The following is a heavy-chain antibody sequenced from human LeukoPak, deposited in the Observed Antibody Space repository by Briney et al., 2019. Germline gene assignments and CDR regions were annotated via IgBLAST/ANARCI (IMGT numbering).Heavy chain of an antibody. CDR1: GFTFSSYG. D-gene: IGHD2-15*01. CDR3: ARGRIVVVVAATPYYFDY. V-gene: IGHV3-48*04. Sequence: GGSLRLSCAASGFTFSSYGMHWVRQAPEKGLEWVSYISISGSTIYYADSVKGRFTISRDNAKNSLYLQMNSLRAEDTAVYYCARGRIVVVVAATPYYFDYWGQGTLVTVSS. J-gene: IGHJ4*02. CDR2: ISISGSTI.